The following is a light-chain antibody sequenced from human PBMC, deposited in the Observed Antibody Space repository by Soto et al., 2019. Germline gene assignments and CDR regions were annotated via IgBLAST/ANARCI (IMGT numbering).Light chain of an antibody. CDR2: DAA. CDR1: QDISNY. V-gene: IGKV1-33*01. CDR3: QQYDNLPPA. Sequence: DIQMTQSPSSLSASVGDRVTITCQASQDISNYLNWYQQKPGKAPKLLIYDAANLETGVPSRLSGSGSATDFTFPISILQPEDIATYYYQQYDNLPPAFGPGTKVDIK. J-gene: IGKJ3*01.